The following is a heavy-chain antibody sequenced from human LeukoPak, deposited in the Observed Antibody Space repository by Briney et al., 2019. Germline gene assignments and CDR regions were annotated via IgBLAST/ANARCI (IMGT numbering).Heavy chain of an antibody. D-gene: IGHD6-13*01. Sequence: ASVKVSCKASGYTFTSYGISWVRQAPGQGLEWMGWISAYNGNTNYAQKLQGRVTMTTDTSTTTAYMELRSLRSDDTAVYYCARTVYSSTWNYYDYWGQGTLVTVSS. CDR3: ARTVYSSTWNYYDY. V-gene: IGHV1-18*01. CDR1: GYTFTSYG. CDR2: ISAYNGNT. J-gene: IGHJ4*02.